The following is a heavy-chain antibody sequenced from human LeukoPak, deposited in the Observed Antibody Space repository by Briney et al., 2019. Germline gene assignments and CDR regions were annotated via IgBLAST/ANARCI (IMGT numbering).Heavy chain of an antibody. Sequence: SETLSLTCSVSGGSIGTNYWSWIRQVPGKGLEWIGYRSYSGSSNYNPSLKSRVTISVDTSKTQFSLYLISVTAADTAVYYCARSDTHHIHSSSWHFDYWGQGTLVTVS. J-gene: IGHJ4*02. D-gene: IGHD6-13*01. CDR1: GGSIGTNY. V-gene: IGHV4-59*01. CDR2: RSYSGSS. CDR3: ARSDTHHIHSSSWHFDY.